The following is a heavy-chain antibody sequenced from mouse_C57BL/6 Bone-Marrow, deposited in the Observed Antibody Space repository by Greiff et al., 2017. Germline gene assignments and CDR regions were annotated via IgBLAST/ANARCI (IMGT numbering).Heavy chain of an antibody. J-gene: IGHJ3*01. Sequence: EVKLVESGAGLVKPGGSLKLSCAASGFTFSSYAMSWVRHTPEKRPAWVAYISSGGAYIYYADTVKGQFTISSDNARNTLYLQMSSLKSEDTAMYYCTRDRIRYDYGAWFDYWGRGTLVTVSA. CDR1: GFTFSSYA. V-gene: IGHV5-9-1*02. D-gene: IGHD2-4*01. CDR3: TRDRIRYDYGAWFDY. CDR2: ISSGGAYI.